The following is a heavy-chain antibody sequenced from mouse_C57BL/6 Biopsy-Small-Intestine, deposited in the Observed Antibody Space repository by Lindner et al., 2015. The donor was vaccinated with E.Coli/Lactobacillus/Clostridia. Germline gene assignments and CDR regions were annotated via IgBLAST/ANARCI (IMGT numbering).Heavy chain of an antibody. V-gene: IGHV1-20*01. J-gene: IGHJ2*01. CDR2: INPYNGDT. Sequence: QLQESGPELVKPGDSVKISCKASGYSFTGYFMNWVMQSHGKSLEWIGRINPYNGDTFYNQKFKGEATLTVDESSTTAHMELRSLTSEDSAVYYCARGADSDYWGQGTTLTVSS. CDR3: ARGADSDY. CDR1: GYSFTGYF.